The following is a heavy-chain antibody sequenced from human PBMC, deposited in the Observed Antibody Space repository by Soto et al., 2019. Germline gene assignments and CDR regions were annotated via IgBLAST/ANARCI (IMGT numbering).Heavy chain of an antibody. CDR3: ARDLTNCSSTSCPPPVAFAI. V-gene: IGHV1-3*01. D-gene: IGHD2-2*01. CDR2: INAGNGNT. CDR1: GYTFTSYA. Sequence: QVQLVQSGAEVKKPGASVKVSCKASGYTFTSYAMHWVRQAPGQRLEWMGWINAGNGNTKYSQKFKGRVTITRDTSASTAYMELSSLRSEDTAVYYCARDLTNCSSTSCPPPVAFAIWGQGTMVTVSS. J-gene: IGHJ3*02.